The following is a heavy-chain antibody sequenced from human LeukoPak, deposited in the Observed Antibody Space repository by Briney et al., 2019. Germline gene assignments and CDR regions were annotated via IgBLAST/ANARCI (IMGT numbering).Heavy chain of an antibody. Sequence: PSETLSLTCTVSGGSISSRSYYWGWIRQPPGKGLEWIGRIFYSGSTYYNALLKSRVTISVDTSKNQFSLKVRSVTAADTAVYYCAKGQGIAVAGPYNWFDPWGQGTLVTVSS. J-gene: IGHJ5*02. CDR1: GGSISSRSYY. CDR3: AKGQGIAVAGPYNWFDP. V-gene: IGHV4-39*07. D-gene: IGHD6-19*01. CDR2: IFYSGST.